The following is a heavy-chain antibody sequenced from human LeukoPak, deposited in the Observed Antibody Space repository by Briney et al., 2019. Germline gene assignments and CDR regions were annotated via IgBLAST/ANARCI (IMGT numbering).Heavy chain of an antibody. V-gene: IGHV4-30-4*01. D-gene: IGHD1-14*01. CDR1: GGSISSGDYY. Sequence: SQTLSLTCTVSGGSISSGDYYWSWIRQPPGKGLEWIGYIYHSGSTYYNPSLKSRVTISVDTSKNQFSLKLSSVTAADTAVYYCARYRNRSHFDYWGQGTLVTVSS. CDR2: IYHSGST. CDR3: ARYRNRSHFDY. J-gene: IGHJ4*02.